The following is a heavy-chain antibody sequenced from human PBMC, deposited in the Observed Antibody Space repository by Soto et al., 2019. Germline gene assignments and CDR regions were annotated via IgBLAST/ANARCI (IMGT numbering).Heavy chain of an antibody. V-gene: IGHV3-23*01. Sequence: GGSLRLSCVASGFTFSPYAMNWVRQAPGKGLTWVASISGGGVNTHYACSVKGRFTISTDNPKNTLYLQMDSLGVEDTAVYYCAKGAPFDYWGQGTLVTVSS. CDR1: GFTFSPYA. CDR3: AKGAPFDY. J-gene: IGHJ4*02. CDR2: ISGGGVNT.